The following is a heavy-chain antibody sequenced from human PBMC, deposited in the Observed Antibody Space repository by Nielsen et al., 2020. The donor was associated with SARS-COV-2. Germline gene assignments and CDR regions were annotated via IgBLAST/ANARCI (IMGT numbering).Heavy chain of an antibody. V-gene: IGHV3-33*01. D-gene: IGHD3-3*01. Sequence: GESLKISCAASGFTFSSYGMHWVRQAPGKGLEWVAVIWYDGSNKYYADSVKGRFTISRDNSKNTLYLQMNSLRAEDTAVYYCAREASDFWSGYYPIYYYYGMDVWSQGTTVTVSS. J-gene: IGHJ6*02. CDR1: GFTFSSYG. CDR2: IWYDGSNK. CDR3: AREASDFWSGYYPIYYYYGMDV.